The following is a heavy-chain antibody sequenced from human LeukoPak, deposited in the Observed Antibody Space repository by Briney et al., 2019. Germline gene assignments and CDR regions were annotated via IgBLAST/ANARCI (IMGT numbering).Heavy chain of an antibody. V-gene: IGHV1-69*05. CDR2: IIPIFGTA. D-gene: IGHD2-2*01. J-gene: IGHJ6*03. CDR1: GGTFSSYA. Sequence: SVKVSCKASGGTFSSYAISWVRQAPEQGLEWMGGIIPIFGTANYAQKFQGRVTITTDESTSTAYMELSSLRSEDTAVYYCASHPGRDCSSTSCKRNYYYYYYMDVWGKGTTVTVSS. CDR3: ASHPGRDCSSTSCKRNYYYYYYMDV.